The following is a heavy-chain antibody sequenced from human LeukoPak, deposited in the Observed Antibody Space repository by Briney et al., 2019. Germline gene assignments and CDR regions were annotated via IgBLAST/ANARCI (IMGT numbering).Heavy chain of an antibody. CDR1: GFTFSSYW. V-gene: IGHV3-74*01. D-gene: IGHD5-12*01. CDR3: ARVDGYSGYDSYYGMDV. Sequence: GGSLRLSCAASGFTFSSYWMHWVRQAPGKGLVWVSRINSDGSSTRYADSVKGRFTISRDNAKNTLYLQMNSLRAEDTAVYYCARVDGYSGYDSYYGMDVWGQGTTVTVSS. CDR2: INSDGSST. J-gene: IGHJ6*02.